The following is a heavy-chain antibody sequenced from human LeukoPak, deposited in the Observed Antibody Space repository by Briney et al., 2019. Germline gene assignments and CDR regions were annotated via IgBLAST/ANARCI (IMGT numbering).Heavy chain of an antibody. CDR1: VFTFRSYE. CDR3: ARDGGVILDY. J-gene: IGHJ4*02. D-gene: IGHD3-16*02. CDR2: FCSSGSTI. V-gene: IGHV3-48*03. Sequence: GGALRLSSAASVFTFRSYEMNWVREAPGEGGEWGSYFCSSGSTICYANSVKGRFIISRDNAKNSLYRQMNSLRAEDTAVYYCARDGGVILDYWGQGTLVTVSS.